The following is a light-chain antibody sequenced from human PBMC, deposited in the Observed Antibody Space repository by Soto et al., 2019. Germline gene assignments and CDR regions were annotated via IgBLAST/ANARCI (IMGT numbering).Light chain of an antibody. CDR2: DVN. J-gene: IGLJ3*02. CDR3: CSYAGSYTWV. V-gene: IGLV2-11*01. Sequence: QSVLTQPRSVSGSPGQSVTISCTGTSSDVGGYNYVSWYQQYPGKAPKLMIYDVNKWPSGVPDRFSGSKSGTTSSLTISGLQAEDEADDYCCSYAGSYTWVFGGGTKLTVL. CDR1: SSDVGGYNY.